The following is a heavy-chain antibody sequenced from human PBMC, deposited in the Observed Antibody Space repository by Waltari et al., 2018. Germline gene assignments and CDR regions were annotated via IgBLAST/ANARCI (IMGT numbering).Heavy chain of an antibody. D-gene: IGHD6-19*01. Sequence: EVQLLESGGGLVQPGGSLRLSCSASGFTFSSYAMSWVRQAPGKGLGWVSASSGSGGSTYYADSVKGRFTISRDNSKNTLYLQMNSLRAEDTAVYYCAKGSIAVAGTVDYWGQGTLVTVSS. J-gene: IGHJ4*02. CDR1: GFTFSSYA. CDR2: SSGSGGST. CDR3: AKGSIAVAGTVDY. V-gene: IGHV3-23*01.